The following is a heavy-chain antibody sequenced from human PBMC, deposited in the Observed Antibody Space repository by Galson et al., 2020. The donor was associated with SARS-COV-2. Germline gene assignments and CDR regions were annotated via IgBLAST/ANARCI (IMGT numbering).Heavy chain of an antibody. V-gene: IGHV4-59*13. CDR2: IYYSGST. CDR1: GGSISSYY. J-gene: IGHJ4*02. D-gene: IGHD3-3*01. Sequence: SETLSLTCTVSGGSISSYYWSWIRQPPGKGLEWIGYIYYSGSTNYNPSLKSRVTISVDTSKNQFSLKLSSVTAADTAVYYCARSEWLRGHLGYWGQGTLVTVSS. CDR3: ARSEWLRGHLGY.